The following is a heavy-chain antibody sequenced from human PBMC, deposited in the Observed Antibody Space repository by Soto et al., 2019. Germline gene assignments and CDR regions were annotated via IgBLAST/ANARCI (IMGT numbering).Heavy chain of an antibody. CDR3: ARDFRPIVRGVKYYYGLDV. Sequence: SETLSLTCRVSGGSISSYYCSWIRQPPEKGLEWISYVHYSGNTNYNPSLKSRVTASIDKSKNQISLKLKSVTAADTAIYYCARDFRPIVRGVKYYYGLDVWGQGTTVTVSS. J-gene: IGHJ6*02. D-gene: IGHD3-10*01. CDR2: VHYSGNT. V-gene: IGHV4-59*01. CDR1: GGSISSYY.